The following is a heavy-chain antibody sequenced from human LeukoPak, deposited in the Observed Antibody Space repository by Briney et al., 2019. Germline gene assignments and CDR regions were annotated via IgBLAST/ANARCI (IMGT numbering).Heavy chain of an antibody. CDR3: ARHREITFGGVIGIDY. V-gene: IGHV3-66*04. CDR2: IYSGGST. Sequence: GGSLRLSCAASGFTVSSNYMSWVRQAPGKGLEWVSIIYSGGSTFYADSVKGRFTISRDNSKNSLYLQMNSLRAEETAVYYCARHREITFGGVIGIDYWGQGTLVTVSS. D-gene: IGHD3-16*02. CDR1: GFTVSSNY. J-gene: IGHJ4*02.